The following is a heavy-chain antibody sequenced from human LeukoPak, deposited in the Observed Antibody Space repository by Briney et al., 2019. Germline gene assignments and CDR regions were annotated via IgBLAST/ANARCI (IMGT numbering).Heavy chain of an antibody. CDR3: ATWQSVYYYDSSGYLFDY. D-gene: IGHD3-22*01. CDR2: IIPIFGTA. CDR1: GGTFSSYA. Sequence: KVSCKASGGTFSSYAISWVRQAPGQGLEWMGGIIPIFGTANYAQKFQGRVTITADESTSTAYMELSSLRSEDTAVYYCATWQSVYYYDSSGYLFDYWGQGTLVTVSS. V-gene: IGHV1-69*01. J-gene: IGHJ4*02.